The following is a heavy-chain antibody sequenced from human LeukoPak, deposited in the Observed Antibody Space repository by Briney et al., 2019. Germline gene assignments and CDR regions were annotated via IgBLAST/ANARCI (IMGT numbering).Heavy chain of an antibody. V-gene: IGHV3-23*05. CDR1: GFTFSSYG. J-gene: IGHJ3*02. CDR2: INTIGRTT. CDR3: AKDQGGGGSYPPDAFDI. Sequence: GGSLRLSCAASGFTFSSYGMSWVRQPPGKGLEWVASINTIGRTTYLADSVKGRFTISRDNSKNTLYLQMNSLRAEDTAVYYCAKDQGGGGSYPPDAFDIWGQGTMVTVSS. D-gene: IGHD1-26*01.